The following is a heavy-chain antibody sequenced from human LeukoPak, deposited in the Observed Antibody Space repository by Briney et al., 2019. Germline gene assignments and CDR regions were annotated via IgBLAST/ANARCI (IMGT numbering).Heavy chain of an antibody. CDR1: NYSISSDYY. Sequence: PSETLSLTCIVSNYSISSDYYWGWIRQPPGKGLEWIGSIHHSGRTYYNPSLKSRVTISVDTSKNHFSLKLSSVTAADTAVYYCARDHLANLASRLFDPWGQGTLVTVSS. D-gene: IGHD3-3*01. CDR2: IHHSGRT. V-gene: IGHV4-38-2*02. CDR3: ARDHLANLASRLFDP. J-gene: IGHJ5*02.